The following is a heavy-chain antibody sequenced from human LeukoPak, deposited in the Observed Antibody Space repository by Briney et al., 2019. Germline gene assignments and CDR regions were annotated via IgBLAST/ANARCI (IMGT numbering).Heavy chain of an antibody. Sequence: GGSLRLSCTASGFTFGDFAMSWVRQAPGKGLEWVGFIRSKAYGGTTEYAASVKGRFTISRDDSKSIAYLQMNSLKTEDTAVYYCTLITIFGVAHYDAFDIWGQGTMVTVSS. CDR1: GFTFGDFA. CDR3: TLITIFGVAHYDAFDI. CDR2: IRSKAYGGTT. D-gene: IGHD3-3*01. V-gene: IGHV3-49*04. J-gene: IGHJ3*02.